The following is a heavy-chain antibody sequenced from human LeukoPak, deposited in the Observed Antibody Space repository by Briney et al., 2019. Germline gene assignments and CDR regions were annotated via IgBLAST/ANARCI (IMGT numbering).Heavy chain of an antibody. CDR2: IYYSGST. J-gene: IGHJ4*02. V-gene: IGHV4-59*01. Sequence: SETLPLTCTVSGGSISSYYWSWIRQPPGRGLEWVGYIYYSGSTNYNPSLKSRVTISVDTSKNQFSLKLSSVTAADTAVYYCAGSEAYYFDYWGQGTLVTVSS. CDR1: GGSISSYY. CDR3: AGSEAYYFDY.